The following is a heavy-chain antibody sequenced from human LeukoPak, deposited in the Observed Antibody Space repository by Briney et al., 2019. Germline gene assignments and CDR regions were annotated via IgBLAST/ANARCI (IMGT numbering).Heavy chain of an antibody. V-gene: IGHV1-2*02. CDR2: INPNSGGT. D-gene: IGHD4-23*01. Sequence: ASVKVSCKASGYTFTGYYMHWVRQAPGQGLEWMGWINPNSGGTNYAQKFQGRVTMARDTSISTAYMELSRLRSDDTAVYYCARVGGGGTVVMSHWGQGTLVTVSS. CDR3: ARVGGGGTVVMSH. J-gene: IGHJ4*02. CDR1: GYTFTGYY.